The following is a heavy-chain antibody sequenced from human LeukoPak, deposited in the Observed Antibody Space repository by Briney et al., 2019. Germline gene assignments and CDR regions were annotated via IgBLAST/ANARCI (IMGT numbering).Heavy chain of an antibody. CDR2: INSDGSST. Sequence: GGSLRLSCAASGFTFSSYWMHWVRQAPGKGLEWVSRINSDGSSTSYADSVKGRFTISRDNAKNTLYLQMNRLRAKDMAVYYCARDSHGDYVDFDYWGQGTLVTVSS. CDR1: GFTFSSYW. CDR3: ARDSHGDYVDFDY. J-gene: IGHJ4*02. D-gene: IGHD4-17*01. V-gene: IGHV3-74*01.